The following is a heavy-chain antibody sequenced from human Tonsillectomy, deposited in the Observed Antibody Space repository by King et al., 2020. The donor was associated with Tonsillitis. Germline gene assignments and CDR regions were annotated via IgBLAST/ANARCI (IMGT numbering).Heavy chain of an antibody. CDR2: ISGRGDCT. D-gene: IGHD6-19*01. CDR1: GFTFSSYA. V-gene: IGHV3-23*04. CDR3: AHRTHISVADRIEYFQH. Sequence: VQLVESGGGLVQPGGSLRLSCAGSGFTFSSYAMSWVRQAPGKGLEWGSGISGRGDCTYYADSVKGRFTISRDNSQNTLYLQVNSLRAEDTAVYYCAHRTHISVADRIEYFQHWGQGTLVTVSS. J-gene: IGHJ1*01.